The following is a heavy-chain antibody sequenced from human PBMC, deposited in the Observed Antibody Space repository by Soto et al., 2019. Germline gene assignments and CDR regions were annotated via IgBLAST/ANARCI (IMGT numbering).Heavy chain of an antibody. CDR2: IWYDGSNK. CDR1: GFTFSSYG. J-gene: IGHJ6*02. Sequence: QVQLVESGGGVVQPGRSLRLSCAASGFTFSSYGMHWVRQAPGKGLEWVAVIWYDGSNKYYADSVKGRFTISRDNSKNTLYLQMNSLRAEDTAVYYCARYNSDKGMDVWGQGTTVTVSS. D-gene: IGHD1-20*01. V-gene: IGHV3-33*01. CDR3: ARYNSDKGMDV.